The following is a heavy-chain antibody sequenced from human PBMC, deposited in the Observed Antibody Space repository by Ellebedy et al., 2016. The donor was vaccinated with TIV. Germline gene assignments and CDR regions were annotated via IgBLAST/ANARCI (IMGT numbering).Heavy chain of an antibody. Sequence: AASVKVSCKASGYTFTSYAMHWVRQAPGQRLEWMGWINAGNGNTKYSQKFQGRVTITRDTSASTAYMELSSLRSEDTAVYYCAREDIVALSIDYWGQGTLVTVSS. CDR2: INAGNGNT. D-gene: IGHD5-12*01. J-gene: IGHJ4*02. V-gene: IGHV1-3*01. CDR1: GYTFTSYA. CDR3: AREDIVALSIDY.